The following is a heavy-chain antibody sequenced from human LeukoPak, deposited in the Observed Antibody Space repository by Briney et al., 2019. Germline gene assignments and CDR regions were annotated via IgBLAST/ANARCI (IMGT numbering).Heavy chain of an antibody. CDR3: AKDMGAYYYYGMDV. V-gene: IGHV3-9*01. J-gene: IGHJ6*02. CDR2: ISWNSGSI. D-gene: IGHD1-26*01. CDR1: GFTFDDYA. Sequence: GGSLRLSCAASGFTFDDYAMHWVRQAPGKGLEWVPGISWNSGSIGYADSVKGRFTISRDNAKNSLYLQMNSLRAEDTALYYCAKDMGAYYYYGMDVWGQGTTVTVSS.